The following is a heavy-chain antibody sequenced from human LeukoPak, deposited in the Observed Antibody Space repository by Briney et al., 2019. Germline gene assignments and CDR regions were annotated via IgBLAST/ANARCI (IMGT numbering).Heavy chain of an antibody. J-gene: IGHJ6*03. V-gene: IGHV4-59*11. Sequence: SETLSLTCTVSGGSISSHYWSWIRQPPGKGLEWIGYIYYSGSTNYNPSLKSRVTISVDTSKNQFSLKLSSVTAADTAVYYCARGKEQWLDSYYMDVWGKGTTVTVSS. CDR1: GGSISSHY. D-gene: IGHD6-19*01. CDR2: IYYSGST. CDR3: ARGKEQWLDSYYMDV.